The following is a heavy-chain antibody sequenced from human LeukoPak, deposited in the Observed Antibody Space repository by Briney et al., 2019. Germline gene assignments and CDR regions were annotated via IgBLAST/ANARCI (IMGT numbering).Heavy chain of an antibody. D-gene: IGHD4-17*01. CDR3: ARGRLRYYYYYGMDV. V-gene: IGHV3-21*01. CDR2: ISSSSSYI. Sequence: PGGSLRLSCAASGFTFSSYSMNWVRQAPGKGLEWVSSISSSSSYIYYADSVKGRFTISRDNAKNSLYLQMNSLRAEDTAVYYCARGRLRYYYYYGMDVWGQGTTVTVSS. CDR1: GFTFSSYS. J-gene: IGHJ6*02.